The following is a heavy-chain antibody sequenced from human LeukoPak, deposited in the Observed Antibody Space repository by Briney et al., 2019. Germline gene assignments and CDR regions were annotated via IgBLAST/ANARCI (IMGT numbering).Heavy chain of an antibody. CDR3: AKYYCSGTSCSEGY. CDR2: VSGSGGST. J-gene: IGHJ4*02. Sequence: GGSLRLSCAASGFTFSSYAMSWVRQAPGKGLEGVSTVSGSGGSTYYADSVKGRFTISRDNSKKTLSLQMNSLRAEDTAVYYCAKYYCSGTSCSEGYWGQGTLVTVSS. V-gene: IGHV3-23*01. D-gene: IGHD2-2*01. CDR1: GFTFSSYA.